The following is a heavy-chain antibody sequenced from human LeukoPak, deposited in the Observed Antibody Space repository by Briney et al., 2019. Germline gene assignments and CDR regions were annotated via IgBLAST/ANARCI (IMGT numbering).Heavy chain of an antibody. CDR3: ARGTGGASAGHY. CDR2: IYSDGKT. V-gene: IGHV3-53*01. CDR1: RFTVSDNH. D-gene: IGHD1-26*01. Sequence: GGSPRVSCAPSRFTVSDNHMSSVRDALRKGVGWVSLIYSDGKTYYGDSLKGRFTISRNKSKNTLYLQMNRLRAEDTAVYYCARGTGGASAGHYWGQGALVTVSS. J-gene: IGHJ4*01.